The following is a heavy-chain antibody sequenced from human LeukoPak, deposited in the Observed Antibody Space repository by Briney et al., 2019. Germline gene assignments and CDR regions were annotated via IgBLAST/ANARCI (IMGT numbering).Heavy chain of an antibody. CDR1: GYTFTSYG. CDR3: ARDSLVYYYGSGSYEP. Sequence: GASVKVSCKASGYTFTSYGISWVRQATGQGLEWMGWISAYNGNTNYPQKLQGRVTMNTDTSTSTAYMELRSLRSDDTAVYYCARDSLVYYYGSGSYEPWGQGTLVTVSS. J-gene: IGHJ5*02. CDR2: ISAYNGNT. V-gene: IGHV1-18*01. D-gene: IGHD3-10*01.